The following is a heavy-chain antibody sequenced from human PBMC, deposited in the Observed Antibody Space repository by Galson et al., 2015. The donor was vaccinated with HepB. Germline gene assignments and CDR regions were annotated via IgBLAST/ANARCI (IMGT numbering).Heavy chain of an antibody. V-gene: IGHV3-9*01. CDR3: AKDGIAGIAVEEVYYYYGMDV. D-gene: IGHD6-19*01. Sequence: SLRLSCAASGFTFADYAMHWVRQAPGKGLEWVSGISWNSGSIGYADSVKGRFTISRDNAKNSLYLQMNSLRAEDTALYYCAKDGIAGIAVEEVYYYYGMDVWGQGTTVTVSS. CDR1: GFTFADYA. CDR2: ISWNSGSI. J-gene: IGHJ6*02.